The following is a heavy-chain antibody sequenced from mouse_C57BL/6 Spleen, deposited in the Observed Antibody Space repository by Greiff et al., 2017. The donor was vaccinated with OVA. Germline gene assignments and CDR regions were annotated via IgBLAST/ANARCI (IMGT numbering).Heavy chain of an antibody. CDR3: LYTTVVAPYYFDY. V-gene: IGHV5-12*01. Sequence: EVKLMESGGGLVQPGGSLKLSCAASGFTFSDYYMYWVRQTPEKRLEWVAYISNGGGSTYYPDTVKGRFTISRDNAKNTLYLQMSRLKSEDTAMYYCLYTTVVAPYYFDYWGQGTTLTVSS. D-gene: IGHD1-1*01. CDR2: ISNGGGST. J-gene: IGHJ2*01. CDR1: GFTFSDYY.